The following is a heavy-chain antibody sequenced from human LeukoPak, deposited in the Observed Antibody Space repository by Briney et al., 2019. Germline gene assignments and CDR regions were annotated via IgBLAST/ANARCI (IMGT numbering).Heavy chain of an antibody. D-gene: IGHD6-19*01. J-gene: IGHJ4*02. CDR3: ARVTGAGYFDY. Sequence: ASVKVSCKASGYTFTSYYMHWVRQAPGQGLERMGIINPSGGSTSYAQKFQGRVTMTRDTSTSTVYMELSSLRSEDTAVYYCARVTGAGYFDYWGQGTLVTASS. CDR1: GYTFTSYY. V-gene: IGHV1-46*01. CDR2: INPSGGST.